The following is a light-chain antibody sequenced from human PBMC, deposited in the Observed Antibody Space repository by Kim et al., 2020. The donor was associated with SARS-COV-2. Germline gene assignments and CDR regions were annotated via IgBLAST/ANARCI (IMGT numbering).Light chain of an antibody. CDR2: GTN. CDR3: NSRDDV. CDR1: SLRSYY. V-gene: IGLV3-19*01. Sequence: SSELTQDPAVSVALGQTVRITCQGDSLRSYYANWYQQKPGQAPVVVIYGTNKRPSGIPDRFSVSTSGNTASLTITGAQAEDEADYYCNSRDDVFGTGTKVTVL. J-gene: IGLJ1*01.